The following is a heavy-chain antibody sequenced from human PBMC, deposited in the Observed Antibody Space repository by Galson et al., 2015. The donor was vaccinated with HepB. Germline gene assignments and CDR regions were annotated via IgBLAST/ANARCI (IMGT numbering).Heavy chain of an antibody. V-gene: IGHV1-69*13. CDR3: ARSGVITGTSHPADYYYYYMDV. Sequence: SVKVSCKASGGTFSSYAISWVRQAPGQGLEWMGGVIPIFGTANYAQKFQGRVTITADESTSTAYMELSSLRSEDTAVYYCARSGVITGTSHPADYYYYYMDVWGKGTTVTVSS. CDR1: GGTFSSYA. J-gene: IGHJ6*03. D-gene: IGHD1-20*01. CDR2: VIPIFGTA.